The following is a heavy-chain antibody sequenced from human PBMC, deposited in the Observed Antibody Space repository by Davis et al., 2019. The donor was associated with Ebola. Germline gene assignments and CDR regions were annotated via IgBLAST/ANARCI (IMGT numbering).Heavy chain of an antibody. CDR3: ARDILTLHGMDV. CDR2: INPHNGNT. CDR1: GYTFTSYG. Sequence: AASVKVSCKASGYTFTSYGITWVRQAPGQGLEWMGWINPHNGNTNYAQSVQGRVTMTTDTSTTTAYMEVGSLRSDDTAVYYCARDILTLHGMDVWGKGTTVTVSS. D-gene: IGHD3-9*01. V-gene: IGHV1-18*04. J-gene: IGHJ6*04.